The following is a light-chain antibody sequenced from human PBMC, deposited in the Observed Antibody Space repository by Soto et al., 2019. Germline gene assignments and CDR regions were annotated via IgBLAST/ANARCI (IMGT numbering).Light chain of an antibody. CDR1: QSVSSY. J-gene: IGKJ5*01. Sequence: EIVLTQSPATLSLSPEERATLSCMASQSVSSYLAWYQQKPGQAPRLLIYDASNRATGIPARFSGSGYGTDFNLTISSLETEDFAVYYCQQRSNWHLTFGQGTRLEIK. V-gene: IGKV3-11*01. CDR2: DAS. CDR3: QQRSNWHLT.